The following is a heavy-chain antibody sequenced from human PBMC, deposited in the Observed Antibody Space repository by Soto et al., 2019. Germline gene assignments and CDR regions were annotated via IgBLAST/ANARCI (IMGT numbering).Heavy chain of an antibody. CDR3: ARDRNGLGGIDF. CDR2: ISQSGSA. CDR1: GGPISSGGYS. V-gene: IGHV4-30-2*01. J-gene: IGHJ4*02. Sequence: SETLSLTCVVSGGPISSGGYSWTWIRQPPGRGLEWIGYISQSGSADYNPSLKSRVTISVDTSKNQFSLRLSSVTAADTAVYYCARDRNGLGGIDFWGQGILVTVSS. D-gene: IGHD1-1*01.